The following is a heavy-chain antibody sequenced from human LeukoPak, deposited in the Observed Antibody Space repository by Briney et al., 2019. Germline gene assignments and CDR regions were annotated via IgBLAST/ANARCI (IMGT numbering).Heavy chain of an antibody. Sequence: GALRLSCAASGFTFSNYGMHRVRQAPGKGLERVAVIWYDGSKKYYADSVKGRFTISRDNSKNTLYLQMNSVSAEDTAVYYCARDSRGATGLDYWGQGTLVTVSS. CDR1: GFTFSNYG. CDR3: ARDSRGATGLDY. J-gene: IGHJ4*02. V-gene: IGHV3-33*01. D-gene: IGHD5-12*01. CDR2: IWYDGSKK.